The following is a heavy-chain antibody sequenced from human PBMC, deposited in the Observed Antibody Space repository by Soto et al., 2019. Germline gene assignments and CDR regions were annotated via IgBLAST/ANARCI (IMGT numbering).Heavy chain of an antibody. J-gene: IGHJ6*02. V-gene: IGHV3-30*18. CDR3: AKNTVGLSRYYYYGMDV. D-gene: IGHD5-12*01. CDR1: GFTFSSFG. CDR2: MAYDGSNE. Sequence: GESLKISCAASGFTFSSFGIHWVRQAPGKGLEWVAVMAYDGSNEYYADSVRGRFTISRDNSKSTVYLQMNSLRPEDTAVYYCAKNTVGLSRYYYYGMDVWGQGTTVTVSS.